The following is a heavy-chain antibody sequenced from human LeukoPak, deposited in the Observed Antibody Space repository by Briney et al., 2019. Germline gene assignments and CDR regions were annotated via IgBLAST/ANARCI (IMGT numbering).Heavy chain of an antibody. J-gene: IGHJ4*02. CDR2: IYDTGST. CDR1: GDSIRSNNYY. Sequence: SETLSLTCTVSGDSIRSNNYYWGWIRQPPGKGLEWIGSIYDTGSTFYNPSLKSRVTMSVDTSKNQFLLKLNSVTAADTAVYYCARGRPYAGGYHLDYWGQGTLVTVSP. V-gene: IGHV4-39*01. D-gene: IGHD1-26*01. CDR3: ARGRPYAGGYHLDY.